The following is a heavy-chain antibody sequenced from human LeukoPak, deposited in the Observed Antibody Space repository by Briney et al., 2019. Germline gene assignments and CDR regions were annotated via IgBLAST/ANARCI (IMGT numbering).Heavy chain of an antibody. J-gene: IGHJ5*02. V-gene: IGHV4-61*01. D-gene: IGHD2-15*01. Sequence: SETLSLTCTVSGGSVSSGSYYWSWIRQPPGKGLEWIGYIYYSGSTNYSPSLKSRVTISVDTSKNQFSLKLSSVTAADTAVYYCARDGVATNWFDPWGQGTLVTVSS. CDR3: ARDGVATNWFDP. CDR1: GGSVSSGSYY. CDR2: IYYSGST.